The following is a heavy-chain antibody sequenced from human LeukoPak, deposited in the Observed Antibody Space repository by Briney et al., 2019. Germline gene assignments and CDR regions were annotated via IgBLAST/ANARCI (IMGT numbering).Heavy chain of an antibody. CDR2: ITWDGGST. Sequence: PGGSLRLSCAASGFTFDDYAMHWVRQAPGKGLEWVSIITWDGGSTYYADSVKGRFTISRDNSKNSLFLQMNRLRAEDSALYYCVKDIMGGTTDSWGQGTLVTVSS. CDR3: VKDIMGGTTDS. CDR1: GFTFDDYA. D-gene: IGHD1/OR15-1a*01. V-gene: IGHV3-43D*03. J-gene: IGHJ4*02.